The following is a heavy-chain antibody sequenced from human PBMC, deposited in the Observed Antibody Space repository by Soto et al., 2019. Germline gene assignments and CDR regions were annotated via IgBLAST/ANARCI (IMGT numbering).Heavy chain of an antibody. V-gene: IGHV3-30*18. CDR1: GFTFSSYG. CDR2: ISYDGSNK. Sequence: HPGGSLRLSCAASGFTFSSYGMHWVRQAPGKGLEWVAVISYDGSNKYYADSVKGRFTISRDNSKNTLYLQMNSLRAEDTAVYYCAKEMGKVDIVATSRSYYYYGMDVWGQGTTVTVSS. CDR3: AKEMGKVDIVATSRSYYYYGMDV. D-gene: IGHD5-12*01. J-gene: IGHJ6*02.